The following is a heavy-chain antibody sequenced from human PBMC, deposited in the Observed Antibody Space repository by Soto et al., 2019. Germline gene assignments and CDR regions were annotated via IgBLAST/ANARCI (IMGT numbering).Heavy chain of an antibody. J-gene: IGHJ4*02. V-gene: IGHV3-23*01. Sequence: EGALRLSCAASGFTFDSFAMTWVRQAPGKGLEWVSAISASGGSTFYADSVKGRFTISRDSSKNTLYLQMNSLRAEDTAVYYCARGAVMPDSWGQGTLVTVSS. CDR3: ARGAVMPDS. D-gene: IGHD3-16*01. CDR2: ISASGGST. CDR1: GFTFDSFA.